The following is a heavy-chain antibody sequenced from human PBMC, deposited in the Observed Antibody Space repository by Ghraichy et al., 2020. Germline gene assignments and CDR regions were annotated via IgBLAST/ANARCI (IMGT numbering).Heavy chain of an antibody. Sequence: ASVKVSCKASGYNFTSDAISWVRQAPGQGLEWMGWITAYNGNTRYAQKFEGRLTMTTDTSTSTAYMELRSLRSDDTAVYYCAAHSYYDATGYVQNDYWGQGTLVTVSS. CDR2: ITAYNGNT. D-gene: IGHD3-22*01. V-gene: IGHV1-18*01. CDR3: AAHSYYDATGYVQNDY. J-gene: IGHJ4*02. CDR1: GYNFTSDA.